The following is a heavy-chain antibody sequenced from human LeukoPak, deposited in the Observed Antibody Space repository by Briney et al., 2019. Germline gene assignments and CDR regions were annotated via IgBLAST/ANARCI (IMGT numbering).Heavy chain of an antibody. D-gene: IGHD6-19*01. CDR3: AKAHGGAPRARSQWLVPYYFDY. Sequence: PGRSLRLSCAASGFTFDDYAMHWVRQAPGKGLEWVSGISWNSGSIGYADSVKGRFTISRDNAKNSLYLQMNSLRAEDTALYYCAKAHGGAPRARSQWLVPYYFDYWGQGTLVTVSS. V-gene: IGHV3-9*01. J-gene: IGHJ4*02. CDR2: ISWNSGSI. CDR1: GFTFDDYA.